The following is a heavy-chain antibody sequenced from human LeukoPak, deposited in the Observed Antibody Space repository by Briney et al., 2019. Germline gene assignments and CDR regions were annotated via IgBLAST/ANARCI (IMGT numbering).Heavy chain of an antibody. Sequence: KPSETLSLTCTVSGGSISSYYWSWIRQPAGKGLEWIGRIYTSGSTNYNPSLKSRVTMSVDSSKNQFSLKLSSVTAADTAVYYCARGGYYYDSSGYHGWYYFDYRGQGTPVTVSS. CDR3: ARGGYYYDSSGYHGWYYFDY. CDR2: IYTSGST. J-gene: IGHJ4*02. D-gene: IGHD3-22*01. CDR1: GGSISSYY. V-gene: IGHV4-4*07.